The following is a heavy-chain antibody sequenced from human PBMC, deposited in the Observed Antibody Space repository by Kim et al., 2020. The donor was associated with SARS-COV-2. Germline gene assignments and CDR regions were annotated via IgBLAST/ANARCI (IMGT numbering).Heavy chain of an antibody. V-gene: IGHV3-30*01. D-gene: IGHD4-17*01. Sequence: SVKGRFTISRDNSKNTLYLQMNSLRAEDTAVCYCARVHGDYYYYYYMDVWGKGTTVTVSS. CDR3: ARVHGDYYYYYYMDV. J-gene: IGHJ6*03.